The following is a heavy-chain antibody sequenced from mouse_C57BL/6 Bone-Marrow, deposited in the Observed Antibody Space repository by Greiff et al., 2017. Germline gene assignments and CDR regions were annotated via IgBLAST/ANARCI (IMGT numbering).Heavy chain of an antibody. CDR2: ISSGGSYT. D-gene: IGHD1-2*01. CDR1: GFTFSSYG. CDR3: AGYSRRDWYFDV. J-gene: IGHJ1*03. V-gene: IGHV5-6*01. Sequence: DVQLVESGGDLVKPGGSLKLSCAASGFTFSSYGMSWVRQTPDKRLEWVATISSGGSYTYYPDSVKGRFTISRDNAKNTLYLQRSSLKSEDTAMYYCAGYSRRDWYFDVWGTGTTVTVSS.